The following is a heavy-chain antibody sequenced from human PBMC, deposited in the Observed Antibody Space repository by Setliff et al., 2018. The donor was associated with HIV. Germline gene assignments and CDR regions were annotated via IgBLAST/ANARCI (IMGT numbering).Heavy chain of an antibody. CDR3: ARTPEDYDQYFFDR. V-gene: IGHV4-4*09. CDR2: IYTSGST. Sequence: KPSETLSLTCTVSDDPINSFYWSWIRQPPGKGLEWIGYIYTSGSTNYNPSLEGRATISVDTSKNQFSLKLSSVTAADTAVYYCARTPEDYDQYFFDRWGQGTLVTVSS. J-gene: IGHJ4*02. CDR1: DDPINSFY. D-gene: IGHD3-22*01.